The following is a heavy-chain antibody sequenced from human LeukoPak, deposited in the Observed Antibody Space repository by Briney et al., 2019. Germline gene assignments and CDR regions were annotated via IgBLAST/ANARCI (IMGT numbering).Heavy chain of an antibody. V-gene: IGHV3-23*01. D-gene: IGHD3-22*01. CDR2: ISGSGSGGST. J-gene: IGHJ4*02. Sequence: PGGSLRLSCAASGFTFSSSAMSWVRQAPGKGLEWVSNISGSGSGGSTYYADSVKGRFTISRDNSKNTLYLQMNSLRAEDTAVYYCARETYYYDSSGYYYPGGFDYWGQGTLVTVSS. CDR1: GFTFSSSA. CDR3: ARETYYYDSSGYYYPGGFDY.